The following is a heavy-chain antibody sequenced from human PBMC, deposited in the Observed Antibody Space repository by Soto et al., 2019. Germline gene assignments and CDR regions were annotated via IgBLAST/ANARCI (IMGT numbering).Heavy chain of an antibody. CDR3: TRSRRSILMVYGFGGMDV. Sequence: VQLLESGGGVVQRGGSLRLSCAASGFTVGSHAMSWVRQAPGKGLEWVSSISGSGDGTYYGDSVKGRFTISRDSSSSTLYLQMDKLRGEDTAVYFCTRSRRSILMVYGFGGMDVWGQGTTVTLSS. V-gene: IGHV3-23*01. J-gene: IGHJ6*02. D-gene: IGHD2-8*01. CDR1: GFTVGSHA. CDR2: ISGSGDGT.